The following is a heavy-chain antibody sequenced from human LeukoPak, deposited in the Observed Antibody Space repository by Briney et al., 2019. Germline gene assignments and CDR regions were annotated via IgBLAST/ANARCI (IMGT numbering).Heavy chain of an antibody. D-gene: IGHD3-10*01. V-gene: IGHV3-20*01. Sequence: GGSLRLSCVASGFTLADYSMSWIRQAPGKGLEWVSAINWNGGDTAYADSVQGRFTISRDNTKNSLYLEMNSLRAEDTAIYHCARGGGFGKLLSGYWGQGILVTVSS. CDR3: ARGGGFGKLLSGY. CDR2: INWNGGDT. CDR1: GFTLADYS. J-gene: IGHJ4*02.